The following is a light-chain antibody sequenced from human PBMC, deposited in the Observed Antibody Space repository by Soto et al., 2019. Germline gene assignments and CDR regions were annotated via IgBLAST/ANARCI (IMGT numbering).Light chain of an antibody. V-gene: IGKV3-20*01. Sequence: EIVLTHSPGTLSLSPGERSTLSCRASQSVTSSYLAWYQQKPGQAPRLLIYGAASRATGIPDRFSGSGSGTDFTLTISRLDPEDFAVYYCQQYGSSSWTFGQGTKVDIK. CDR3: QQYGSSSWT. J-gene: IGKJ1*01. CDR2: GAA. CDR1: QSVTSSY.